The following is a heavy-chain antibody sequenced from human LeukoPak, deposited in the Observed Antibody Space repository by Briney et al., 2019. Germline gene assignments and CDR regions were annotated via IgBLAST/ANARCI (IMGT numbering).Heavy chain of an antibody. CDR2: IIPIFGTA. CDR3: ARELGLDYYGSGSRRPDPYYYYGMDV. J-gene: IGHJ6*04. CDR1: GGTFSSYA. Sequence: SVKVSCKASGGTFSSYAISWVRQAPGQGLEWMGGIIPIFGTANYAQKFQGRVTITADESTSTAYMELSSLRSEDTAVYYCARELGLDYYGSGSRRPDPYYYYGMDVWGKGTTVTVSS. V-gene: IGHV1-69*13. D-gene: IGHD3-10*01.